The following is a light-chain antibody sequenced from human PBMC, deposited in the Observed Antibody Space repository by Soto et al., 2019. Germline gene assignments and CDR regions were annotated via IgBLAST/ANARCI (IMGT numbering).Light chain of an antibody. CDR2: EVS. V-gene: IGLV2-14*01. J-gene: IGLJ1*01. CDR1: NNDVGIYDF. CDR3: ISYTSDDVRYV. Sequence: QSALTQPASVSGTPGQSITISCTGSNNDVGIYDFVSWYQHHPGRAPKLIVSEVSHRPSGVSNRFSGSKSGNTASLTISGLQSEDEADYYCISYTSDDVRYVFGTGTKLTVL.